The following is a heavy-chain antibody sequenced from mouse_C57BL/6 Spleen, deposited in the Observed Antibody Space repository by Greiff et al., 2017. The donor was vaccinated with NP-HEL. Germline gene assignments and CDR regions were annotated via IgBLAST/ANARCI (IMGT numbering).Heavy chain of an antibody. V-gene: IGHV1-55*01. D-gene: IGHD2-4*01. CDR3: ARFDYDADFDY. Sequence: QVQLQQPGAELVKPGASVKMSCKASGYTFTSSWITWVKQRPGQGLEWIGDIYPGSGSTNYNEKFKSKATLTVDTSSSTAYMQHSSLTSEDSAVYYCARFDYDADFDYWGQGTTLTVSS. J-gene: IGHJ2*01. CDR1: GYTFTSSW. CDR2: IYPGSGST.